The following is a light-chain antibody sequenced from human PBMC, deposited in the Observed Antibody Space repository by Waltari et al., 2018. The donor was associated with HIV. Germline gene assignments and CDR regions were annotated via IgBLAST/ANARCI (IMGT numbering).Light chain of an antibody. J-gene: IGLJ2*01. V-gene: IGLV3-1*01. CDR3: QAWDSSTVV. Sequence: SHELTLPPSVSVDPGQTASIPCSGDTLGEKYACWYQQKPGQSPVLVIYQDNKRPSGIPERFSGSNSGNAATLTISGTQAIDEADYYCQAWDSSTVVFGGGTKLTVL. CDR2: QDN. CDR1: TLGEKY.